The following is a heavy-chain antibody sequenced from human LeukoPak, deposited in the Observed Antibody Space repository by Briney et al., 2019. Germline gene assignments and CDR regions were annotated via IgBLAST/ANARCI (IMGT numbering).Heavy chain of an antibody. CDR3: ARQTSSGGFDY. D-gene: IGHD3-10*01. V-gene: IGHV4-39*01. J-gene: IGHJ4*02. Sequence: PSETLSLTCTVSGGSISSSSYYWGWIRQPPGKGLEWIGSIYYSGSTYYNPSLKSRVTISVDTSKNQFSLKLSSVTAADTAVYYCARQTSSGGFDYWGQGTLVTVSS. CDR1: GGSISSSSYY. CDR2: IYYSGST.